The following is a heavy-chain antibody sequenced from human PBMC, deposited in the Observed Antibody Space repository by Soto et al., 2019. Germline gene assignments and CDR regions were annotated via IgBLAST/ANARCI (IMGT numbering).Heavy chain of an antibody. J-gene: IGHJ4*02. CDR2: IKKDGSET. CDR1: GFTFSSYW. Sequence: VGSLRLSCADSGFTFSSYWMSWVRQAPGKGLEWVANIKKDGSETYYVDSVKGRLTISRDNAKNSLYLQMNSLRAEDTAVYYCARDTGTLGCQGCSGGSCGLFDYWGQGTLVTVSS. CDR3: ARDTGTLGCQGCSGGSCGLFDY. D-gene: IGHD2-15*01. V-gene: IGHV3-7*01.